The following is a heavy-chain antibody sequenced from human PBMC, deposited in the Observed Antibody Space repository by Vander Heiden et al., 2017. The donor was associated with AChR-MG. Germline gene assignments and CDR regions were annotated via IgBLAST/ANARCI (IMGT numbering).Heavy chain of an antibody. Sequence: QVQLVESGGAGVQLGRCLRRSCAAPGYTSGSHGMHWVRQAPGKGREGVAVIWYDGSNKYYADSVKGRFTISRDNSKNTLYLQMNSLGAEDTAVYYCARDWCSSTSCYIDYWGQGTLVTVSS. CDR3: ARDWCSSTSCYIDY. J-gene: IGHJ4*02. D-gene: IGHD2-2*02. CDR1: GYTSGSHG. CDR2: IWYDGSNK. V-gene: IGHV3-33*01.